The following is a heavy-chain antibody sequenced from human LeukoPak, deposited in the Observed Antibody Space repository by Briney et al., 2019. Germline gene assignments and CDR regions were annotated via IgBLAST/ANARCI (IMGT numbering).Heavy chain of an antibody. CDR2: ISYDGSNK. Sequence: GGSLRLSCAASGFTFSSYAMHWVRQAPGKGLEWVAVISYDGSNKNYADSVKGRFTISRYNSKNTLYLQMNSLRAEDTAVYYCAREGYCSSTSCYHDYWGQGTLVTVSS. CDR3: AREGYCSSTSCYHDY. V-gene: IGHV3-30-3*01. CDR1: GFTFSSYA. J-gene: IGHJ4*02. D-gene: IGHD2-2*01.